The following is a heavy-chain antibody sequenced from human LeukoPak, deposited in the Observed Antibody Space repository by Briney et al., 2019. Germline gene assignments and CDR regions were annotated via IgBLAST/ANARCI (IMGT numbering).Heavy chain of an antibody. J-gene: IGHJ5*02. D-gene: IGHD2-2*01. CDR3: ARGVGYCSSTSCYWWFDP. Sequence: GGSLRLSCAASGFTFSSYWMHWVRQAPGKGLVWVSRINSDGSSTSYADSVKGRFTISRDSAKDTLYLQMSSLRAEDTAVYYCARGVGYCSSTSCYWWFDPWGQGTLVTVSS. CDR1: GFTFSSYW. V-gene: IGHV3-74*01. CDR2: INSDGSST.